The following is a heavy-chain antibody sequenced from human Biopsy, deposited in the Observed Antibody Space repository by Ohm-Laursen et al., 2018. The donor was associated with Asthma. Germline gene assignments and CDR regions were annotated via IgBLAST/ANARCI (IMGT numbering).Heavy chain of an antibody. Sequence: ASVKVSCNAPGGTFRNFAISWVRQAPGQGLEWLGGIMTVFGTTNYAQKFQGRVTITADESTSTAYMEVTSLRSEDTAIYYCARCQVGYSSGWSLLLKKIYYSGMDVWGQGTAVTVPS. CDR1: GGTFRNFA. J-gene: IGHJ6*02. CDR3: ARCQVGYSSGWSLLLKKIYYSGMDV. CDR2: IMTVFGTT. V-gene: IGHV1-69*13. D-gene: IGHD6-19*01.